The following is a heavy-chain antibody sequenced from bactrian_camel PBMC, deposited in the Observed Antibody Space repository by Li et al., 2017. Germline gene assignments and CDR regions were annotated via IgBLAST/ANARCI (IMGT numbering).Heavy chain of an antibody. CDR1: KLSVTNNC. J-gene: IGHJ4*01. CDR2: IGSGGST. V-gene: IGHV3S53*01. Sequence: HVQLVESGGGSVTTGGSLRLTCAVPKLSVTNNCMGWFRQAPGQEREGVAIIGSGGSTGYADSVKGRFTLSKDNAKNTLYLQMNSLKPEDSAMYYCAADLARYCGCCRLTPPPHLVSGWWGQGTQVTVS. CDR3: AADLARYCGCCRLTPPPHLVSGW. D-gene: IGHD1*01.